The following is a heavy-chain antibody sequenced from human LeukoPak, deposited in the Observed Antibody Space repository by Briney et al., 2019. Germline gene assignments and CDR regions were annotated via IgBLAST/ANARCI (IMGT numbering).Heavy chain of an antibody. Sequence: GGSLRLSCAASGFTFHQYAIHWVRQVPGKGLEWVSGISWNCGSIGYADSVKGRFTISRDSAKNSVYLQMNSLRPEDTALYYCAKDKAPLYSGYDWDLDFWGQGTLVTVSS. CDR2: ISWNCGSI. D-gene: IGHD5-12*01. V-gene: IGHV3-9*01. CDR3: AKDKAPLYSGYDWDLDF. CDR1: GFTFHQYA. J-gene: IGHJ4*02.